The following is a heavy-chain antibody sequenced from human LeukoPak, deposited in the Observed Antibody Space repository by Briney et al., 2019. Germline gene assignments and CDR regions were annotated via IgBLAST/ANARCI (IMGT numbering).Heavy chain of an antibody. CDR3: AKVSPIVVVITTQYYFDY. CDR1: GFTFSSYA. CDR2: ISGSGGST. Sequence: QPGGSLRLSCAASGFTFSSYAMSWVRQAPGKGLEWVSAISGSGGSTYYADSVKGRFTISRDNSKSTLYLQMNSLRAEDTAVYYCAKVSPIVVVITTQYYFDYWGQGTLVTVSS. V-gene: IGHV3-23*01. D-gene: IGHD3-22*01. J-gene: IGHJ4*02.